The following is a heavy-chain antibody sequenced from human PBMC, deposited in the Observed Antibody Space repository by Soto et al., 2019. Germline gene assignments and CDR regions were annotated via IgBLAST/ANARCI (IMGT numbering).Heavy chain of an antibody. CDR3: ARGYCNGGSCFPSSLAY. Sequence: GGSLRLSCAPSGFTFSSYWLYWVRQAPGEGLVWVSRINSDGSSTNYADSVKGRFTISRDNAKNTLFLQMNSLRAEDTALYYCARGYCNGGSCFPSSLAYWGQGALVTVSS. CDR1: GFTFSSYW. J-gene: IGHJ4*02. D-gene: IGHD2-15*01. CDR2: INSDGSST. V-gene: IGHV3-74*01.